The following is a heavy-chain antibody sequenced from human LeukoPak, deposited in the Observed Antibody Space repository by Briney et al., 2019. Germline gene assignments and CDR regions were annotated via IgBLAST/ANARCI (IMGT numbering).Heavy chain of an antibody. J-gene: IGHJ4*02. CDR2: IYYGGST. V-gene: IGHV4-59*12. CDR3: ARRPYSNYAAYFDY. D-gene: IGHD4-11*01. Sequence: SETLSLTCTVSGGSISSYYWSWIRQPPGKGLEWVGYIYYGGSTNYNPSLKSRVTISVDTSKNQFSLKLSSVTAADTAVYYCARRPYSNYAAYFDYWGQGTLVTVSS. CDR1: GGSISSYY.